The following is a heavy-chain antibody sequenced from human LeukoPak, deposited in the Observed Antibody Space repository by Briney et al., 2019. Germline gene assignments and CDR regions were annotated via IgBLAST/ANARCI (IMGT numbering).Heavy chain of an antibody. D-gene: IGHD3-10*01. V-gene: IGHV3-30*18. CDR3: AKVFEVRGARRPKDY. CDR2: ISYDGGNK. J-gene: IGHJ4*02. Sequence: PGRSLRLSCVVSGFTFSDYGMHWVRQAPGKGLEWVALISYDGGNKFYADSVRDRFTISRDNSKNTLFLQMNSLRTEDTAMYYCAKVFEVRGARRPKDYWGQGTLVIVSS. CDR1: GFTFSDYG.